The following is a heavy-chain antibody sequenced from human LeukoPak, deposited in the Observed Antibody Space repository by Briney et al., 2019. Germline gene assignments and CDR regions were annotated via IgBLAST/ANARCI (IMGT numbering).Heavy chain of an antibody. CDR3: NTDINTIYDRAH. Sequence: GGSLRLSCATSGLSFSGAWMTWVRQPPEKGLEWVGRITSRNDGETTDYAAPVKGRFTISRDDSKNTIYLQMNSLKTEDTAVYYCNTDINTIYDRAHWGQGTLVTVSS. CDR2: ITSRNDGETT. V-gene: IGHV3-15*01. CDR1: GLSFSGAW. D-gene: IGHD5/OR15-5a*01. J-gene: IGHJ4*02.